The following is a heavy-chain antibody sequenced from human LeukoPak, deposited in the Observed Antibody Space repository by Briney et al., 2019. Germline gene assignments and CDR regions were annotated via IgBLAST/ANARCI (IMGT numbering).Heavy chain of an antibody. V-gene: IGHV3-9*01. CDR3: AKARWLELDY. D-gene: IGHD6-19*01. CDR2: ISWNSGSI. CDR1: GLTFDDYA. Sequence: GRSLRLSCAASGLTFDDYAMHWVRQAPGKGLEWVSGISWNSGSIGYADSVKGRFTISRDNAKNSLYLQMNSLRAEDTALYYCAKARWLELDYWGQGTLVTVSS. J-gene: IGHJ4*02.